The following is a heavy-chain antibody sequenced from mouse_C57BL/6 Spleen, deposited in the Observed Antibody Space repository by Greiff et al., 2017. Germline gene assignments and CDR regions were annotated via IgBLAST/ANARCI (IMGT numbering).Heavy chain of an antibody. CDR2: IDPETGGT. D-gene: IGHD2-2*01. CDR3: TKYYGYDEVYYFDY. J-gene: IGHJ2*01. V-gene: IGHV1-15*01. Sequence: VKLMESGAELVRPGASVTLSCKASGYTFTDYEMHWVKQTPVHGLEWIGAIDPETGGTAYNQKFKGKAILTADKSSRTAYMELRSLTSEDSAVYYCTKYYGYDEVYYFDYWGQGTTLTVSS. CDR1: GYTFTDYE.